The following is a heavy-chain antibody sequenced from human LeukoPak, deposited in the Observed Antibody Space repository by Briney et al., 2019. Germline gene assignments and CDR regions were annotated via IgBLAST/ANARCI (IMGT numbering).Heavy chain of an antibody. CDR1: GGTFSSDA. CDR3: ASPYYYDSSGYYFFDY. J-gene: IGHJ4*02. D-gene: IGHD3-22*01. Sequence: ASVKVSCKASGGTFSSDAISWVRQAPGQGLEWMGRIIPILGIANYAQKFQCTVTITADKSTRTAYMEISSLRSEDTAVYYCASPYYYDSSGYYFFDYWGQGTLVTASS. CDR2: IIPILGIA. V-gene: IGHV1-69*04.